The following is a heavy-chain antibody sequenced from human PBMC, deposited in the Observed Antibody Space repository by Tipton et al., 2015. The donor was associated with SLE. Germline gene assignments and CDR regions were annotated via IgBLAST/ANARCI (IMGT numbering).Heavy chain of an antibody. CDR1: GASISYYF. D-gene: IGHD5-12*01. CDR2: IHYGGST. V-gene: IGHV4-59*01. CDR3: ARVDGGYDQNYFAY. Sequence: TLSLTCTVSGASISYYFWSWIRQPPGKGLEWVGYIHYGGSTNYNPSLKSRGTISFDKSKNQFSLKLTSVTAADTAVYYCARVDGGYDQNYFAYWGQGTRVIVSS. J-gene: IGHJ4*02.